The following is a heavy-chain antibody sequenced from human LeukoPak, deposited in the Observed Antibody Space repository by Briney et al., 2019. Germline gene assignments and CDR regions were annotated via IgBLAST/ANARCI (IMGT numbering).Heavy chain of an antibody. CDR3: ARTEVVAATPYY. CDR1: GGSISSGDYY. D-gene: IGHD2-15*01. Sequence: SQTLSLTCTVSGGSISSGDYYWRWIRQPPGKGLEWIGYIYYSGCTYYNPTLKSGVTRSADTTKNQFSLKLSSVTAADTAVYYCARTEVVAATPYYWGQGTLVTVSS. J-gene: IGHJ4*02. V-gene: IGHV4-30-4*08. CDR2: IYYSGCT.